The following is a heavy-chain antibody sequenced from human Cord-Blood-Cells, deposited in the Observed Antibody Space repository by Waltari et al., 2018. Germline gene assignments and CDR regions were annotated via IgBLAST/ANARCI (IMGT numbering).Heavy chain of an antibody. CDR3: ARYDYYDSSGYSGFDY. V-gene: IGHV1-2*02. J-gene: IGHJ4*02. D-gene: IGHD3-22*01. CDR2: INPNSGGT. Sequence: QVQLVQSGAEVKKPGASVKVSCKASEYTFTGYYMHWVRQAPGQGLEWMGWINPNSGGTNYEQKFQGRVTMTRDTSISTAYMELSRLRSDDTAVYYCARYDYYDSSGYSGFDYWGQGTLVTVSS. CDR1: EYTFTGYY.